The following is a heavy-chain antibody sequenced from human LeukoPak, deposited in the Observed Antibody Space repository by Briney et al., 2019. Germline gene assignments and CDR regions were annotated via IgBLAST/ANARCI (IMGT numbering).Heavy chain of an antibody. CDR1: GFTASSNY. D-gene: IGHD3-16*01. CDR3: AGDRNGGFDAFDI. V-gene: IGHV3-66*01. Sequence: GGSLRLSCAASGFTASSNYMSRVREAPGEGLWRGSDICSGGSTYYADSVKGRFTISRDNSKNTLYLQMNSLSAEDTAVYFFAGDRNGGFDAFDIWGQGTMVTVSS. CDR2: ICSGGST. J-gene: IGHJ3*02.